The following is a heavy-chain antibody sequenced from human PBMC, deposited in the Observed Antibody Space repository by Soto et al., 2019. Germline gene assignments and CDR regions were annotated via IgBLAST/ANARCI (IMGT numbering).Heavy chain of an antibody. CDR1: GGSFSGYY. Sequence: QVQLQQWGAGLLKPSETLSLTCAVYGGSFSGYYWSWIRQPPGKGLEWIGEINHSGSTNYNPSLKGRVTISVDTSKNQFSLKLSSVTAADTAVYYCARGRGSSSWYKWFDPWGQGTLVTVSS. CDR2: INHSGST. J-gene: IGHJ5*02. V-gene: IGHV4-34*01. D-gene: IGHD6-13*01. CDR3: ARGRGSSSWYKWFDP.